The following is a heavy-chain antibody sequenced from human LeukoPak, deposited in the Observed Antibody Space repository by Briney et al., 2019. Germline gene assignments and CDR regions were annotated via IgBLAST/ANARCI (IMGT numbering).Heavy chain of an antibody. CDR3: ARDAAAGYSLAC. Sequence: SGTLSLTCGVSGGSISSGKWWSWVRQPPGKGLEWIGEISHSGSPNYNPSLKSRLTISVDLPKNQFSLDLSSVTAADTAVYYCARDAAAGYSLACWGQGTLVTVSS. J-gene: IGHJ4*02. D-gene: IGHD6-13*01. CDR2: ISHSGSP. CDR1: GGSISSGKW. V-gene: IGHV4-4*02.